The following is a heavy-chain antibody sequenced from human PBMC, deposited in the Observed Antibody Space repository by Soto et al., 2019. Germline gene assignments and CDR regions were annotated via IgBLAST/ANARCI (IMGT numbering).Heavy chain of an antibody. Sequence: SAELPCKASGGTLSSYAISWVRQAQGQGLEWMGGIIPIFGTANYAQKFQGRVAITADESTSTAYMELSSLRSEDTAVYYCARYPRLRTRYYGMDVWGQGTTVTVSS. J-gene: IGHJ6*02. D-gene: IGHD4-17*01. CDR3: ARYPRLRTRYYGMDV. CDR1: GGTLSSYA. CDR2: IIPIFGTA. V-gene: IGHV1-69*01.